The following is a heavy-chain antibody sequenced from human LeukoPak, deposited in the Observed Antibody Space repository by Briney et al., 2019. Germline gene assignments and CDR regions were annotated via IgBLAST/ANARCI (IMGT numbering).Heavy chain of an antibody. V-gene: IGHV4-39*01. J-gene: IGHJ4*02. D-gene: IGHD2-2*02. CDR3: ASSPGGYCSSASCYTGGYFDY. CDR1: GGSISSSTYY. Sequence: SETLSLTCTVSGGSISSSTYYWVWIRQPPGKGLEWIGSIYYNGNTYYNQSLKSRVTISVDTSKNQFSLRLSSVTATDRAVYYCASSPGGYCSSASCYTGGYFDYWGQGSLVTVSS. CDR2: IYYNGNT.